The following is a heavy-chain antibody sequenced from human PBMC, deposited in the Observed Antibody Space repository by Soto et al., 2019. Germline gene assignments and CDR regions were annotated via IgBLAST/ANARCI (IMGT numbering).Heavy chain of an antibody. CDR2: ISYDGSDK. D-gene: IGHD5-18*01. CDR3: ARDVANSCGFRAPGY. J-gene: IGHJ4*02. V-gene: IGHV3-30*03. Sequence: PGGSLRLSCAASGFTFSNFAMYWVRQAPGKGLEWVAVISYDGSDKYYADSVKGRFTISRDDSKSTLYLQMNSPRAEDTAVYYCARDVANSCGFRAPGYWGQGTLVTVSS. CDR1: GFTFSNFA.